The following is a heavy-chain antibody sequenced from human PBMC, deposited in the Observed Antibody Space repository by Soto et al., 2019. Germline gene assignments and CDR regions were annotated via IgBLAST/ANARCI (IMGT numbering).Heavy chain of an antibody. D-gene: IGHD1-7*01. CDR1: GYSFTSYW. V-gene: IGHV5-51*01. CDR3: ARPGEGHQRNYFDP. CDR2: IYPGESDT. J-gene: IGHJ5*02. Sequence: PGESLKISSKGSGYSFTSYWIGWVRQMPGKGLDGMVLIYPGESDTRYSPSFQGQVTISADKSISTAYLQWSSLKASDTGMYYCARPGEGHQRNYFDPWGQGTLVTVSS.